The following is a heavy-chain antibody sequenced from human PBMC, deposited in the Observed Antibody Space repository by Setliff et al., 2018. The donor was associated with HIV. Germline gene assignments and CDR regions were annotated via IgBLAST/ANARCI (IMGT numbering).Heavy chain of an antibody. CDR3: ARSGGIGNYHRDV. Sequence: PGGSLRLSCVASGFTFSSYCMDWFRQAPGKGLEWVSSISYGSTYIYQSDSVRGRFTISRDGAKKSLYLQMNSLGAEDTAVYYCARSGGIGNYHRDVWGKGTTVTVSS. D-gene: IGHD3-16*01. V-gene: IGHV3-21*01. J-gene: IGHJ6*03. CDR2: ISYGSTYI. CDR1: GFTFSSYC.